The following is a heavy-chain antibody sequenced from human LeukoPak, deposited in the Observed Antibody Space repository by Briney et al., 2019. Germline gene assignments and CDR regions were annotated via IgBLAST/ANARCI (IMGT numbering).Heavy chain of an antibody. Sequence: PSETLSLTCSVSGGSITSSNYYWGWIRQPPGKGLEWIANVYYNGNTYYSPSLKSRITISVDVSKNQFSLKVTSVTAADTAVYYCARCYYDSSGPPSWDWFDPWGQGTLVTVSS. CDR3: ARCYYDSSGPPSWDWFDP. CDR2: VYYNGNT. D-gene: IGHD3-22*01. V-gene: IGHV4-39*07. CDR1: GGSITSSNYY. J-gene: IGHJ5*02.